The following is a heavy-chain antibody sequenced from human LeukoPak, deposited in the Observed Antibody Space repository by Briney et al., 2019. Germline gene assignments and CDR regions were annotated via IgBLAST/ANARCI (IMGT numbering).Heavy chain of an antibody. V-gene: IGHV4-4*07. Sequence: PPETLSLTCTVSGGSISPYYWTWIRQSAGKGLELIGRIRSGGTTNYNPSLASRVSLSVDTSNNQVSLRLSSVTAADTAVYYCARDSPHGYTLGHYYYFMDVWGKGTTVTVS. J-gene: IGHJ6*03. CDR2: IRSGGTT. CDR1: GGSISPYY. CDR3: ARDSPHGYTLGHYYYFMDV. D-gene: IGHD5-18*01.